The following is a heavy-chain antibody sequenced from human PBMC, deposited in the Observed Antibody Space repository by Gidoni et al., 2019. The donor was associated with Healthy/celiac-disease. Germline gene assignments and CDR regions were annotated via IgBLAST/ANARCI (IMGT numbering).Heavy chain of an antibody. CDR2: IGYDGSNK. Sequence: QVQLVESGGGVVQPGRSLRLSCAASGFTFSSYGMHWVRQAPGKGLEWVAVIGYDGSNKYYADSVKGRFTISRDNSKNTLYLQMNSLRAEDTAVYYCARDKDYYDSSGYFDYWGQGTLVTVSS. CDR1: GFTFSSYG. V-gene: IGHV3-33*01. D-gene: IGHD3-22*01. CDR3: ARDKDYYDSSGYFDY. J-gene: IGHJ4*02.